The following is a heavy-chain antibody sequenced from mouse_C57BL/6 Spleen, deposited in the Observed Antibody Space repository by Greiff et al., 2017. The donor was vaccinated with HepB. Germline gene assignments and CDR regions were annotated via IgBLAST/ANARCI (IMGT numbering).Heavy chain of an antibody. D-gene: IGHD1-1*01. CDR2: IDPNSGGT. CDR3: ARGRYGSSTGDYFDY. CDR1: GYTFTSYW. Sequence: QVQLQQPGAELVKPGASVKLSCKASGYTFTSYWMHWVKQRPGRGLEWIGRIDPNSGGTKYNEKFKSKATLTVDKPSSTAYMQLSSLTSEVSAVYYCARGRYGSSTGDYFDYWGQGTTLTVSS. V-gene: IGHV1-72*01. J-gene: IGHJ2*01.